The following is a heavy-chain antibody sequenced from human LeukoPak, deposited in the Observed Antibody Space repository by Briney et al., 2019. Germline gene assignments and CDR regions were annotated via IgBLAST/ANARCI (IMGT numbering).Heavy chain of an antibody. Sequence: ASVRVFCKGSGNTFSGSYVHWVRQAPDQGLEWMGWIDPNSAGTNTNYAQTFQDRVTFTRDASVSAAYMELSRLTTDDTAVYYCARQHWPDKFVDFWGQGTLVTVSS. J-gene: IGHJ4*02. CDR1: GNTFSGSY. D-gene: IGHD1-1*01. CDR3: ARQHWPDKFVDF. V-gene: IGHV1-2*02. CDR2: IDPNSAGTNT.